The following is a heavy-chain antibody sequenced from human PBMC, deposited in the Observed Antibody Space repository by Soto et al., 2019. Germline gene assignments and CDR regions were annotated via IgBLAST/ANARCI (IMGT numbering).Heavy chain of an antibody. D-gene: IGHD3-22*01. V-gene: IGHV4-39*01. J-gene: IGHJ4*02. CDR2: INYSGTT. CDR3: ARTGYYYDSSGYYYVHDY. CDR1: GGSMSSNSEF. Sequence: PSETLSLTCTVSGGSMSSNSEFWGWIRQSPGKGLEWIGNINYSGTTFYNPSLKGRVTLSVDTSKNQFSLKLNSVTATDTAVYYCARTGYYYDSSGYYYVHDYWGQGSLVTVSS.